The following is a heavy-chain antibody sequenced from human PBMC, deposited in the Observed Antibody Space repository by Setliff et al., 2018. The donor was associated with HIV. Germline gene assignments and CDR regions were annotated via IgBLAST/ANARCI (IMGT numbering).Heavy chain of an antibody. V-gene: IGHV3-15*05. Sequence: PGGSLRLSCAASGFTFSNAWMNWVRQAPGKGLEWVGRIRSKVDGGAADYAAPVKGRFTISRDDSKNTLYLQMSSLKTEDTAVYYCTTESVFLDYWGLGTLVTVSS. J-gene: IGHJ4*02. CDR1: GFTFSNAW. CDR3: TTESVFLDY. CDR2: IRSKVDGGAA.